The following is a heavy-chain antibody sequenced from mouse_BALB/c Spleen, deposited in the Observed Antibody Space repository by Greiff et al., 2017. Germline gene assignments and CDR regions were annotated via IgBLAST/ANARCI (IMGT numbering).Heavy chain of an antibody. CDR2: IYPGNVNT. CDR3: ARGSTAYYLDY. V-gene: IGHV1S56*01. D-gene: IGHD1-2*01. Sequence: QVQLQQSGPELVKPGASVRISCKASGYTFTSYYIHWVKQRPGQGLEWIGWIYPGNVNTKYNEKFKGKATLTADKSSSTAYMQLSSLTSEDSAVYFCARGSTAYYLDYWGQGTTLTVSS. J-gene: IGHJ2*01. CDR1: GYTFTSYY.